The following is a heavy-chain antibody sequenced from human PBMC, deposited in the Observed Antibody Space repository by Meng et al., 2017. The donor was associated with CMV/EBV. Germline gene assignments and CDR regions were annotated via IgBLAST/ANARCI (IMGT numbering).Heavy chain of an antibody. Sequence: ASVKVSCKASGYSFSDYYMHWVRQAPGQGLEWMGWINPNSGGTNYAQKFQGRVTMTRDTSISTAYMELSRLCSDDTAVYYCARNWRDGHTLDPFNIWGQGTMVTVSS. D-gene: IGHD5-24*01. CDR3: ARNWRDGHTLDPFNI. CDR2: INPNSGGT. V-gene: IGHV1-2*02. CDR1: GYSFSDYY. J-gene: IGHJ3*02.